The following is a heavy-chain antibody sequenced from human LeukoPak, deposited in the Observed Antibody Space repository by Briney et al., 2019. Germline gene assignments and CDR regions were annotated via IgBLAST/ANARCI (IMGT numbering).Heavy chain of an antibody. Sequence: PSETLSLTCTVSGGSISSYYWSWIRQPPGKGLEWIGYIYYSGSTNYNPSLKSRVTISVDTSKNQFSLKLSSVTAADTAVYYCARQSGQTPVEWLSPQSWYFDYWGQGTLVTVSS. D-gene: IGHD5-12*01. V-gene: IGHV4-59*08. CDR2: IYYSGST. J-gene: IGHJ4*02. CDR1: GGSISSYY. CDR3: ARQSGQTPVEWLSPQSWYFDY.